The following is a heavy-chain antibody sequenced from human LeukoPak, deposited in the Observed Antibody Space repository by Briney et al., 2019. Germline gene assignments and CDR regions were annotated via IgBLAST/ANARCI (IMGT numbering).Heavy chain of an antibody. CDR2: ISGDSSYT. CDR1: GFTFSDYY. J-gene: IGHJ4*02. D-gene: IGHD3-9*01. CDR3: ARGLGSFDWLCEH. Sequence: GGSLRLSCAASGFTFSDYYMSWIRQAPGRGLEWVSYISGDSSYTSYADSVKGRFTISRDNAQNSLYLQMDSLRAEDTAVYYCARGLGSFDWLCEHCGPGTLVTVSS. V-gene: IGHV3-11*05.